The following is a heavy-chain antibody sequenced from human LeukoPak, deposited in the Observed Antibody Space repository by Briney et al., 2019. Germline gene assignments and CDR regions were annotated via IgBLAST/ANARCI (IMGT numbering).Heavy chain of an antibody. CDR1: GYSFTNSW. V-gene: IGHV5-51*01. CDR3: ARQEDVSGIP. J-gene: IGHJ5*02. CDR2: IYPGDSDT. Sequence: GESLKISCKGSGYSFTNSWIGWVRQMPGKGLEWMGIIYPGDSDTRYSPSFQGQVIISADKSIRTAYLQWTSLKASDSAMYYCARQEDVSGIPWGQGTLVTVSS. D-gene: IGHD3-10*01.